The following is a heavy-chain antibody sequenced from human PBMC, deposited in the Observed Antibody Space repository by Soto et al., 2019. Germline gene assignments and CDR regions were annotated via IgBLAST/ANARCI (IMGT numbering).Heavy chain of an antibody. CDR3: ARGNVVPAAISDWFVP. CDR2: IYYRGST. Sequence: SETLSLTCTVSGASISSGGYCWSWIRQHPGKGLEWTGYIYYRGSTSSNPSLKSRVTISVDTSKNQFSLKLSSVTAADTAVYYCARGNVVPAAISDWFVPWGQGTL. V-gene: IGHV4-31*03. D-gene: IGHD2-2*02. CDR1: GASISSGGYC. J-gene: IGHJ5*02.